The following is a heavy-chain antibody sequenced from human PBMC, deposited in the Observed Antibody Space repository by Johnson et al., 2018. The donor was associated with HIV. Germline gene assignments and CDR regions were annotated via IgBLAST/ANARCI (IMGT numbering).Heavy chain of an antibody. V-gene: IGHV3-30*18. CDR2: ISYDGTGK. CDR1: GFTFSSYG. CDR3: AKIGAAAGLKDAFDI. D-gene: IGHD6-13*01. Sequence: VQLVESGGGVVQPGRSLRLSCAASGFTFSSYGMHWVRQAPGTGLAWVAVISYDGTGKYYSHSVKGRFPISSDNSNNTIYQPMDSLRAEDTALYYCAKIGAAAGLKDAFDIWGQGTLVTVSS. J-gene: IGHJ3*02.